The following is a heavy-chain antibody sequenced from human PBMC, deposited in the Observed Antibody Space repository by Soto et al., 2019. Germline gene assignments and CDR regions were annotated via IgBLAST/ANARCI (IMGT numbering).Heavy chain of an antibody. Sequence: QVELQESGPGLVKPSETLSLTCTVSRAPITTTKWWPWVRLPPGKGLKWFGEVHHGAKPSNPSLASRMTMSVDKSKNHCSPRLTAVPAAVTAIYYCATQTISYTWGVRGRGTTVPFSS. CDR2: VHHGAKP. V-gene: IGHV4-4*02. CDR3: ATQTISYTWGV. D-gene: IGHD3-16*01. J-gene: IGHJ6*02. CDR1: RAPITTTKW.